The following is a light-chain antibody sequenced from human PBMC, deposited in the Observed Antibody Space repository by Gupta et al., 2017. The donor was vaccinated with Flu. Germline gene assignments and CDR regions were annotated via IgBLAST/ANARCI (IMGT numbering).Light chain of an antibody. V-gene: IGKV1-39*01. J-gene: IGKJ2*03. Sequence: DIQMTQSPSSLSASVGDRITITCRASQNIDSYLNWYQQKPGKAPHLLIYKASSLQSGVPSRFSGGGSGTDFSLSISSLQPEDFATYYCQQSYNTPPSFGRGTKLEIK. CDR3: QQSYNTPPS. CDR1: QNIDSY. CDR2: KAS.